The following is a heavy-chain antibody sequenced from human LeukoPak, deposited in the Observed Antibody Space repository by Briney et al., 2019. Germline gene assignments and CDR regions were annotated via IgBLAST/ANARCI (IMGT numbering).Heavy chain of an antibody. Sequence: SETLSLTCAVYGGSFSGYYWSWIRQPPGKGLEWIGEINHSGSTNYNPSLKSRVTISVDTSKNQFSLKLSSVTAADTAVYYCARQAEERCSYGHLYYYYYMDVWGKGTTVTISS. V-gene: IGHV4-34*01. CDR3: ARQAEERCSYGHLYYYYYMDV. J-gene: IGHJ6*03. D-gene: IGHD5-18*01. CDR2: INHSGST. CDR1: GGSFSGYY.